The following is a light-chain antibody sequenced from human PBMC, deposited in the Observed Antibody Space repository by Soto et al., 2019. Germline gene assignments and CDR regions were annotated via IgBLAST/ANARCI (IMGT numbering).Light chain of an antibody. CDR1: QSIANY. CDR2: AAS. V-gene: IGKV1-39*01. Sequence: DIQMTQSPSSLSASVGDRVTITCRASQSIANYLNWYQQKPGTAPKLLIFAASSLQRGVPSRLSGSGSGTDFTLTIRCLQPQDFATYYCQQSLSHPLTFGGETKVDIK. J-gene: IGKJ4*01. CDR3: QQSLSHPLT.